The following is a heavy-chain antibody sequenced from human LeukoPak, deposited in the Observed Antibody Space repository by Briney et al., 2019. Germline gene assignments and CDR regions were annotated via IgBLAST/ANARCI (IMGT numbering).Heavy chain of an antibody. J-gene: IGHJ4*02. D-gene: IGHD3-10*01. CDR2: ISSSSSYI. Sequence: GGSLRLSCAASGFTFSSYSMNWVRQAPGKGLEWVSSISSSSSYIYYADSVKGRFTISRDNSKNTLYLQMNSLRAEDTAVYYCAKDEGGLLLWFRELFHNYWGQGTLVTVSS. CDR3: AKDEGGLLLWFRELFHNY. V-gene: IGHV3-21*04. CDR1: GFTFSSYS.